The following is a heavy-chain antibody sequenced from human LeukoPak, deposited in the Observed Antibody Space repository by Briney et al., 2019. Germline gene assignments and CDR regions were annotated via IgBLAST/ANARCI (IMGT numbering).Heavy chain of an antibody. Sequence: SETLSLTCTVSGGSISSSSYYWGWIRQPPGKGLEWIGSIYYSGSTYYNPSLKSRVTISVDTSKNQFSLKLSSVTAADTAVYYCARHLVPPKGLDIWGQGTMVTVSS. CDR1: GGSISSSSYY. J-gene: IGHJ3*02. CDR2: IYYSGST. V-gene: IGHV4-39*01. CDR3: ARHLVPPKGLDI.